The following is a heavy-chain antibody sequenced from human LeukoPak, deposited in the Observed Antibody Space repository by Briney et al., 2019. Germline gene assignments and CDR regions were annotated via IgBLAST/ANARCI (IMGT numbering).Heavy chain of an antibody. Sequence: PGGSLRLSCAASGFTFSSYAMSWVRQAPGKGLEWVSAISGSGGSTYYADSVKGRFTISRDNSKNTLYLQMNSLRAEDTAVYYCAKDQAGDYYYYMDVWGKGTTVTVSS. V-gene: IGHV3-23*01. D-gene: IGHD6-19*01. CDR2: ISGSGGST. J-gene: IGHJ6*03. CDR3: AKDQAGDYYYYMDV. CDR1: GFTFSSYA.